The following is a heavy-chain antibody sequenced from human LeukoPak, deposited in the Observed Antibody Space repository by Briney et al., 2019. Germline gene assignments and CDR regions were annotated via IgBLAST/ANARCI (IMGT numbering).Heavy chain of an antibody. D-gene: IGHD6-6*01. J-gene: IGHJ4*02. CDR1: GYTFTGYY. V-gene: IGHV1-2*02. Sequence: ASVTVSCKASGYTFTGYYMHWVRPAPGQGLEWMGWINPNSGGTNYAQKFQGRVTMTRDTSITTAYMELSGLRTDDTAGYYCARDLWSSSSGLGYWGQGTLVTVSS. CDR3: ARDLWSSSSGLGY. CDR2: INPNSGGT.